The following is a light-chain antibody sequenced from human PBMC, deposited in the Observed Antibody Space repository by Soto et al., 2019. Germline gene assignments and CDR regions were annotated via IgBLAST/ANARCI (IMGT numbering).Light chain of an antibody. CDR3: TSYTTNSTVL. CDR1: SNDVGGYNY. V-gene: IGLV2-14*01. CDR2: EVT. J-gene: IGLJ2*01. Sequence: QSALTQPASVSVSPGQSITISCTGTSNDVGGYNYVSWYQQRPGKVPKLMIYEVTNRPSGVSNRFSGSKSGNTASLTISGLQAEDEADYYCTSYTTNSTVLFGGGTKVTVL.